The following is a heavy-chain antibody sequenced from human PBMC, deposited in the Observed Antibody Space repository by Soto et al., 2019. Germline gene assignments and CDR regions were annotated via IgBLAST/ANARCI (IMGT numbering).Heavy chain of an antibody. CDR1: GYTFTSSA. CDR3: AREDYGDYEFDY. Sequence: ASVKVSSKAPGYTFTSSAMHWVRHAPGQRLEWMGWINAGNGNTKYSQKFQGRVTITRATSASTAYMELSSLRSEETAVYYCAREDYGDYEFDYWGQGTLVTVSS. CDR2: INAGNGNT. D-gene: IGHD4-17*01. V-gene: IGHV1-3*01. J-gene: IGHJ4*02.